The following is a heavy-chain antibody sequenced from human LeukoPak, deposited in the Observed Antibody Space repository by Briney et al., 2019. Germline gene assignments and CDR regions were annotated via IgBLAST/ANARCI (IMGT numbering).Heavy chain of an antibody. Sequence: ASVKVSCKASGYIFTSYDINWVRQATGQGLEWMGWMNPNSGDTGYAQKFQGRVTMTRNTSISTAYMELSSLRSEDTAVYYCARIGSHRGFDYWGQGTLVTVSS. CDR2: MNPNSGDT. D-gene: IGHD1-26*01. J-gene: IGHJ4*02. CDR3: ARIGSHRGFDY. CDR1: GYIFTSYD. V-gene: IGHV1-8*01.